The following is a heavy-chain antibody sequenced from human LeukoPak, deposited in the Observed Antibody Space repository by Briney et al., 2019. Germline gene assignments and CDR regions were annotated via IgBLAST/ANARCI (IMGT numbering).Heavy chain of an antibody. CDR1: GYNSFSNYW. CDR3: ARQGTPYYYNYMDV. Sequence: GESLKISCKGSGYNSFSNYWIAWVRQMPGKGPEWMGVIYPGDSETKYSPSFEGQVSFSVDRSISTAYLQWSSLQASDTAIYYCARQGTPYYYNYMDVWGKGTTVTVSS. V-gene: IGHV5-51*01. J-gene: IGHJ6*03. CDR2: IYPGDSET.